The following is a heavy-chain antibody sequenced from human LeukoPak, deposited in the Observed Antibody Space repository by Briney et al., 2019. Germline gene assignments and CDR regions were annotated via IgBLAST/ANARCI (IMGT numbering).Heavy chain of an antibody. CDR1: GGSISSYY. V-gene: IGHV4-4*07. CDR2: IYTSGST. J-gene: IGHJ6*03. CDR3: ARGLYSSSWYGHYYYMDV. D-gene: IGHD6-13*01. Sequence: SETLSLTCTVSGGSISSYYWSWIRQPAGKGLEWIGRIYTSGSTNYNPSLKSRVTMSVDTSKNQFSLKLSSVTAADTAVYYCARGLYSSSWYGHYYYMDVWGKGTTVTISS.